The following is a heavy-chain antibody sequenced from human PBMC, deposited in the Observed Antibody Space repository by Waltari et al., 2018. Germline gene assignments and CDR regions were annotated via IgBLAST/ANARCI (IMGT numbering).Heavy chain of an antibody. CDR2: IWYDVSNK. Sequence: QVQLVESGGGVVQPGRSLSLSCAASGFTFSSYGMHWVRQAPGKGLEGVAVIWYDVSNKYYADSVKGRFTISRDNSKNTLYLQMNSLRAEDTAVYYCARGPIEWELLNFDYWGQGTLVTVSS. D-gene: IGHD1-26*01. V-gene: IGHV3-33*01. J-gene: IGHJ4*02. CDR3: ARGPIEWELLNFDY. CDR1: GFTFSSYG.